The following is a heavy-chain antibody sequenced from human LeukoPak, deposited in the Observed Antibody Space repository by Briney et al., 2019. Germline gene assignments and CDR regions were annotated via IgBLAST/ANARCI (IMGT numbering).Heavy chain of an antibody. CDR1: GYTFTSYY. J-gene: IGHJ3*02. CDR2: IHPSGGST. Sequence: ASVKVSCKASGYTFTSYYMHWVRRASGQGLEWRGIIHPSGGSTSYAQKFQGRATMTRDTSTSTVYMELSSLRSEDTAVYYCAREPPRYIARAFDIWGQGTMVTVSS. V-gene: IGHV1-46*01. D-gene: IGHD3-16*02. CDR3: AREPPRYIARAFDI.